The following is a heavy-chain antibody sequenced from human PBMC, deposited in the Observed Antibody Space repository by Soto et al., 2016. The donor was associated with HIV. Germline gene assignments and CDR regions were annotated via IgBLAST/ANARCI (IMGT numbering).Heavy chain of an antibody. CDR3: SRGFVHGMDV. Sequence: VQLVESGGGLVKPGGSLRLSCAASGFNFSPYSMNWVRQAPGKGLEWVSSITTSSSYIRYVDSVKGRFTISRDNARNSVFLQMNSLRAEDTAVYYCSRGFVHGMDVWGQGTTVTVSS. CDR1: GFNFSPYS. CDR2: ITTSSSYI. D-gene: IGHD3-3*01. V-gene: IGHV3-21*01. J-gene: IGHJ6*02.